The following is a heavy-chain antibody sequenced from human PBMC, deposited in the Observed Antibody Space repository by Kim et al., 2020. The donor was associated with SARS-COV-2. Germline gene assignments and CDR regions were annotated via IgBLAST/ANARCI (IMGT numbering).Heavy chain of an antibody. CDR2: ISYDESNK. V-gene: IGHV3-30*18. CDR3: AKDLSGGRSHYYGMDV. J-gene: IGHJ6*02. CDR1: IFSDNG. D-gene: IGHD1-26*01. Sequence: GGSLRLSCAAIFSDNGMHWVRQAPGKGLEWVAVISYDESNKYYADSVNGRFTISRDNSKNTLFLQMNSLRAEDTAVYYCAKDLSGGRSHYYGMDVWCQGTTGTASS.